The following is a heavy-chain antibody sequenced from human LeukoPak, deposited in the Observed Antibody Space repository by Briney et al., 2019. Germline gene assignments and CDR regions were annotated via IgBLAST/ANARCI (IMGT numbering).Heavy chain of an antibody. J-gene: IGHJ4*02. CDR3: ASGREYSSSFHFIY. CDR2: IIPIFGTA. CDR1: GGTFSSYA. V-gene: IGHV1-69*13. Sequence: SVKVSCKASGGTFSSYAISWVRQAPGQGHEWMGGIIPIFGTANYAQKFQGRVTFTADESTSTAYMELSSLRSEDTAVYYCASGREYSSSFHFIYWGQGTLVTVSS. D-gene: IGHD6-6*01.